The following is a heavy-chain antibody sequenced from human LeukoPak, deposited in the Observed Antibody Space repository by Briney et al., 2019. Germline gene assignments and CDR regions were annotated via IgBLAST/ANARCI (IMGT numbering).Heavy chain of an antibody. CDR1: GYNFNSYG. Sequence: GASVKVSCKVSGYNFNSYGISWLRQVPGQGLEWMGWISGYNGLTRYGKNVQGRVTLTTDTSTRTAYMELRSLRSDDTAVYYCARANPAPYDSSGYNFRGYFDYWGQGTRVTVSS. J-gene: IGHJ4*02. CDR3: ARANPAPYDSSGYNFRGYFDY. D-gene: IGHD3-22*01. V-gene: IGHV1-18*01. CDR2: ISGYNGLT.